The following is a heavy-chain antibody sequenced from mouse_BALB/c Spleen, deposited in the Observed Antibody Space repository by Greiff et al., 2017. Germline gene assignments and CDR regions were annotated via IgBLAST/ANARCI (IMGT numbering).Heavy chain of an antibody. CDR3: ARARWLTPFAY. V-gene: IGHV3-6*02. CDR2: ISYDGSN. Sequence: VQLKESGPGLVKPSQSLSLTCSVTGYSITSGYYWNWIRQFPGNKLEWMGYISYDGSNNYNPSLKNRISITRDTSKNQFFLKLNSVTTEDTATYYCARARWLTPFAYWGQGTLVTVSA. D-gene: IGHD2-3*01. CDR1: GYSITSGYY. J-gene: IGHJ3*01.